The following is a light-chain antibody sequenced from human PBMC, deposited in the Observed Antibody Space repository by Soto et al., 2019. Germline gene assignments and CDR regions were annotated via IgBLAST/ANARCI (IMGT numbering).Light chain of an antibody. V-gene: IGKV1-33*01. J-gene: IGKJ5*01. Sequence: DIQMTRSPSSLSASVGDRVTITCRASQDISNYLNWYQQRPGKAPKLLIYDASNLERGVPSRFSGTRSGTHFTFAITSLQPEDVATYYCQQSDSLPITFGQGTRLEIK. CDR2: DAS. CDR1: QDISNY. CDR3: QQSDSLPIT.